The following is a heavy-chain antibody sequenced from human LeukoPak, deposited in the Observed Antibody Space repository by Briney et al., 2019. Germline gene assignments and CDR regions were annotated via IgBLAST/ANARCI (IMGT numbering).Heavy chain of an antibody. J-gene: IGHJ4*02. V-gene: IGHV4-4*07. D-gene: IGHD2-15*01. CDR2: IYTSGST. Sequence: KPSETLSLTCTVSGGSISSYYWSWIRQPAGKGLEWIGRIYTSGSTNYNPSLKSRVTMSVDTSKNQFSLKLSSVTAADTAVYYCARVGRSGPAPCSLDYWGQGTLVTVSS. CDR1: GGSISSYY. CDR3: ARVGRSGPAPCSLDY.